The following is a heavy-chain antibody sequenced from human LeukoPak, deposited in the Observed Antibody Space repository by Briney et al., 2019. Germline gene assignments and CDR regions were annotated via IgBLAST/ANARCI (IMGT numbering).Heavy chain of an antibody. CDR3: ARVKQTDHDYGDYELDY. CDR1: GFTFDDYA. CDR2: ISWNSGTI. V-gene: IGHV3-9*01. D-gene: IGHD4-17*01. J-gene: IGHJ4*02. Sequence: GGSLRLSCAASGFTFDDYAMHWVRQAPGKGLEWVSGISWNSGTIGYADSVKGRFTISRDNAKNSLYLQMNSLRAEDTAVYYCARVKQTDHDYGDYELDYWGQGTLVTVSS.